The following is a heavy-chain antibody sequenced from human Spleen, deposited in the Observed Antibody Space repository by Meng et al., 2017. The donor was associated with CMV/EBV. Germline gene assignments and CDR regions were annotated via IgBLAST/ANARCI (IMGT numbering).Heavy chain of an antibody. CDR3: AREQQLVLEGNWFDP. J-gene: IGHJ5*02. V-gene: IGHV1-2*02. D-gene: IGHD6-13*01. CDR1: GYTFTGYY. CDR2: INPNSGGT. Sequence: YGYTFTGYYIHWVRQAPGQGLEWMGWINPNSGGTNYAQKFQGRVTMTRDTSISTAYMELSRLRSDDTAVYYCAREQQLVLEGNWFDPWGQGTLVTVSS.